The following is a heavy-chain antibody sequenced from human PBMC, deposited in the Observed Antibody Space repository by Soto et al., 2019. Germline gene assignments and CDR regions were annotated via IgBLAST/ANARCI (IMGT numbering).Heavy chain of an antibody. J-gene: IGHJ4*02. V-gene: IGHV1-69*04. CDR2: IIPILGIA. CDR3: ARDCSSTSCYPPA. Sequence: SVKVSCKASGGTFSSYTISWVRQAPGQGLEWMGRIIPILGIANYAQKFQGRVTITADKSTSTAYMELSSLRSEDTAVYYCARDCSSTSCYPPAWGQGTLVTGSS. CDR1: GGTFSSYT. D-gene: IGHD2-2*01.